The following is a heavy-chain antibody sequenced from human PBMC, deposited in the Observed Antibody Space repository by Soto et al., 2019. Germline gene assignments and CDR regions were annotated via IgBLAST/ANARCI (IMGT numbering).Heavy chain of an antibody. Sequence: SETLSLTCTVSGGSISSSSYYWGWIRQPPGKGLEWIGSIYYSGSTYYNPSLKSRVTISVDTSKNQFSLKLSSVTAADTAVYYCARLGPNYYGSGSYYHYYYYYYMDVWGKGTTVTVSS. CDR3: ARLGPNYYGSGSYYHYYYYYYMDV. D-gene: IGHD3-10*01. J-gene: IGHJ6*03. V-gene: IGHV4-39*01. CDR1: GGSISSSSYY. CDR2: IYYSGST.